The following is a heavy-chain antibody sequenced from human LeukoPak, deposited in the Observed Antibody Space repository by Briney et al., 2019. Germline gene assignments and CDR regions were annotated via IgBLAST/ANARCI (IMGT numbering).Heavy chain of an antibody. D-gene: IGHD3-22*01. CDR1: GFTFRSYG. J-gene: IGHJ4*02. Sequence: GGSLRLSCAASGFTFRSYGMHWVRQAPGKGLEWVAFIRYDGSNKYYADSVKGRFTISRDNSKNTLYLQMNSLRAEDTAVYYCAKVRDSSGYHQYYFDYWGQGTLVTVSS. CDR2: IRYDGSNK. CDR3: AKVRDSSGYHQYYFDY. V-gene: IGHV3-30*02.